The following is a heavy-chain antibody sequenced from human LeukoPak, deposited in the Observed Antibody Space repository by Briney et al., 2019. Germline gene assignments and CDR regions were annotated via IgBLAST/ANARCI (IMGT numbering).Heavy chain of an antibody. J-gene: IGHJ4*02. CDR3: ARRYSGSPFDY. Sequence: GGSLRLSCAASGFTFSSYAMHWVRQAPGKGLEWVAVISYDGSNKYYADSVKGRFTISRDNSKNTLYLQMNSLRAEDTAVYYCARRYSGSPFDYWGQGTLVTVSS. CDR1: GFTFSSYA. V-gene: IGHV3-30-3*01. D-gene: IGHD1-26*01. CDR2: ISYDGSNK.